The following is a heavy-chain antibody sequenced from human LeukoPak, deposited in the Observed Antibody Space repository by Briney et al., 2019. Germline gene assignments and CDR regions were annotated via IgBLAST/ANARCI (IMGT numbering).Heavy chain of an antibody. CDR2: ISSSGSTI. Sequence: GGSLRLSCAASGFTFNNYEMNWVRQAPGKGLEWVSYISSSGSTIYYADSVKGRFTISRDNAKNSLYLQMDSLRADDTAVYYCARGINFDWGCGYFDYWGQGTLVTVSS. CDR3: ARGINFDWGCGYFDY. D-gene: IGHD3-9*01. CDR1: GFTFNNYE. J-gene: IGHJ4*02. V-gene: IGHV3-48*03.